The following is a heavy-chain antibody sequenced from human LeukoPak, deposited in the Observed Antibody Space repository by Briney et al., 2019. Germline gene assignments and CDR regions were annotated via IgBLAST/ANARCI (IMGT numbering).Heavy chain of an antibody. CDR1: GFTFSSYS. CDR2: ISSSSSTI. J-gene: IGHJ4*02. V-gene: IGHV3-48*01. CDR3: ARVGYDFWSGYHYWPYFDY. D-gene: IGHD3-3*01. Sequence: GGSLRLSCAASGFTFSSYSMNWVRQAPGKGLEWVSYISSSSSTIYYADSVKGRFTISRDNAKNSLYLQMNSLRSEDTAVYYCARVGYDFWSGYHYWPYFDYWGQGTLVTVSS.